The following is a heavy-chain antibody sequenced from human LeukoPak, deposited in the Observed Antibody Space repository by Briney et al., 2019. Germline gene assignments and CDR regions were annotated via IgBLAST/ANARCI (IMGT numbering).Heavy chain of an antibody. CDR1: GFTFSSYW. D-gene: IGHD1-26*01. CDR2: INSDGSST. J-gene: IGHJ4*02. Sequence: PGGSLRLSCAASGFTFSSYWMHWVRQAPGEGLVWVSRINSDGSSTSYADSVKGRFTISRDNAKNTLYLQMNSLRAEDTAVYYCARGGLVGADWSGFDYWGQGPLVTVSS. V-gene: IGHV3-74*01. CDR3: ARGGLVGADWSGFDY.